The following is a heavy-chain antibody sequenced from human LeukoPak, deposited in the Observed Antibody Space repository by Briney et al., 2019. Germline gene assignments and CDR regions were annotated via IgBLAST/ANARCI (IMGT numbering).Heavy chain of an antibody. CDR3: AKIREYSSSLGAFDI. J-gene: IGHJ3*02. Sequence: SGGALRLSCAASGFTFSSYAMSWVRQAPGKGLEWVSAISGSGGSTYYADSVKGRFTISRDNSKNTLYLQMNSLRAEDTAVYYCAKIREYSSSLGAFDIWGQGTMVTVSS. V-gene: IGHV3-23*01. D-gene: IGHD6-6*01. CDR2: ISGSGGST. CDR1: GFTFSSYA.